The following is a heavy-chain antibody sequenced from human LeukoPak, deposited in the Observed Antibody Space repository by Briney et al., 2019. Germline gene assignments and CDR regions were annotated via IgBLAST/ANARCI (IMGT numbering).Heavy chain of an antibody. J-gene: IGHJ3*02. D-gene: IGHD6-19*01. CDR1: GYTFTGYY. CDR3: ARETPIAMAGTQGAFDI. CDR2: INPNSGGT. V-gene: IGHV1-2*02. Sequence: GASVKVSCKASGYTFTGYYMHWVRQAPGQGLEWMGWINPNSGGTNYAQKFQGRVTMTRDTSISTAYMELSSLRSEDTAVYYCARETPIAMAGTQGAFDIWGQGTMVTVSS.